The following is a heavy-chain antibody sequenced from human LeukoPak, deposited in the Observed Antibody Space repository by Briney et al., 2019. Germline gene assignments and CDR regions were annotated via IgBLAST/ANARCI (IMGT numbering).Heavy chain of an antibody. CDR3: ARACTSCYTGNAFDI. Sequence: ASVKVSCTASGYTFTSYGISWVRQAPGQGLEWMGWISAYNGNTNYAQKFQGRVTMTTDTSTSTAYMELRSLRSDDTAVYYCARACTSCYTGNAFDIWAKGQWSPSLQ. V-gene: IGHV1-18*01. CDR2: ISAYNGNT. CDR1: GYTFTSYG. D-gene: IGHD2-2*02. J-gene: IGHJ3*02.